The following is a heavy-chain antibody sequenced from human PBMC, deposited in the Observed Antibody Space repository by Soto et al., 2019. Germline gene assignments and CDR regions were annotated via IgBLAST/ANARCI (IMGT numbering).Heavy chain of an antibody. J-gene: IGHJ4*02. CDR1: GFTLRSFW. D-gene: IGHD3-22*01. V-gene: IGHV3-7*03. Sequence: QPRGSLGLCCAPYGFTLRSFWMSWVRQAPGKGLDRVATTKQEGHEAFYVYSVRGRFTISRDNAENSVYLQMNSLRAEDTSVYYCARVPSNGYFYDWGQGTMVTVSS. CDR3: ARVPSNGYFYD. CDR2: TKQEGHEA.